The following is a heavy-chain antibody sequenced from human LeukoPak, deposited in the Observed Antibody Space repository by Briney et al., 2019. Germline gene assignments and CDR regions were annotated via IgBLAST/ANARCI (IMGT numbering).Heavy chain of an antibody. Sequence: PGGSLRLSCAASGFTFSSYAMHWVRQAPGKGLEYVSAISSNGGSTYYANSVKGRFTISRDNSKNTLYLQMGSLRAEDMAVYYCARDVTEYDLLTGRYLDYWGQGTLVTVSS. CDR2: ISSNGGST. CDR1: GFTFSSYA. V-gene: IGHV3-64*01. J-gene: IGHJ4*02. D-gene: IGHD3-9*01. CDR3: ARDVTEYDLLTGRYLDY.